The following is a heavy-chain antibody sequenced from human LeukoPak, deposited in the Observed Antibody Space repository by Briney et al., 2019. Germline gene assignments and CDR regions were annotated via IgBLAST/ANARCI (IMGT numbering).Heavy chain of an antibody. D-gene: IGHD6-19*01. CDR1: GFTFSSYS. J-gene: IGHJ4*02. CDR2: ISSSSSYI. CDR3: ARISSGWYYLDY. V-gene: IGHV3-21*01. Sequence: GGSLRLSCAASGFTFSSYSMNWVRQAPGKGLEWVSSISSSSSYIYYADSVKGRFTISRDNAKNSLYLQMNSLRAEDTAVYYCARISSGWYYLDYWGQGTLVTVSS.